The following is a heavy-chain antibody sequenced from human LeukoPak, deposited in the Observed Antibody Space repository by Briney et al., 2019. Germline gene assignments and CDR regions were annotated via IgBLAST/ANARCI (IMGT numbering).Heavy chain of an antibody. Sequence: PSQTLSVTCAISGDSVSSNYGAWNWIRQSPSRGLEWLGRTYYRSKWYNDFAPSMQGRITISPDTSKNQFSLQLYSVTPEDTAVYYCARDVGTSGWHTFDYWGQGTLVTVSS. CDR1: GDSVSSNYGA. CDR3: ARDVGTSGWHTFDY. J-gene: IGHJ4*02. D-gene: IGHD6-19*01. CDR2: TYYRSKWYN. V-gene: IGHV6-1*01.